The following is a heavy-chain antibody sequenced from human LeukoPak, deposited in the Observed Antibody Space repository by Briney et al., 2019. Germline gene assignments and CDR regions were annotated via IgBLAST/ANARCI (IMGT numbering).Heavy chain of an antibody. D-gene: IGHD3-3*01. V-gene: IGHV3-30*02. J-gene: IGHJ6*03. CDR1: GFTFSSYG. CDR3: AKDPLRFLEWSQGYMDV. Sequence: GGSLRPSCAASGFTFSSYGMHWVRQAPGKGLEWVAFIRYDGSNKYYADSVKGRFTISRDNSKNTLYLQMNSLRAEDTAVYYCAKDPLRFLEWSQGYMDVWGKGTTVTVSS. CDR2: IRYDGSNK.